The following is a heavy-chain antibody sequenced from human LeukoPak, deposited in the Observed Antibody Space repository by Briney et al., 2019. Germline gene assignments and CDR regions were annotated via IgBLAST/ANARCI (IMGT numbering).Heavy chain of an antibody. CDR3: TTTTYSYDSSGPPGRPW. D-gene: IGHD3-22*01. CDR2: IKSKTDGGTT. V-gene: IGHV3-15*01. CDR1: GFTFSNAW. Sequence: PGGSLRLSCAAPGFTFSNAWMSWVRQAPGKGLEWVGRIKSKTDGGTTDYAAPVKGRFTISRDDSKNTLYLQMNSLKTEDTAVYYCTTTTYSYDSSGPPGRPWWGQGTLVTVSS. J-gene: IGHJ4*02.